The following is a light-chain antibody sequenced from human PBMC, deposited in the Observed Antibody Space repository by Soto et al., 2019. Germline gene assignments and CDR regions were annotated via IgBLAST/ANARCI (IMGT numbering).Light chain of an antibody. CDR3: QQYDSSPRT. J-gene: IGKJ1*01. CDR1: QSISGY. Sequence: IVLTQSPGTLSLSPGERATLSCRASQSISGYLAWYQQKPGQAPRLLIYDASRRATGIPDRFSGSGSGTEFTLTITRLEPEDFVVYYCQQYDSSPRTFGQXXXV. V-gene: IGKV3-20*01. CDR2: DAS.